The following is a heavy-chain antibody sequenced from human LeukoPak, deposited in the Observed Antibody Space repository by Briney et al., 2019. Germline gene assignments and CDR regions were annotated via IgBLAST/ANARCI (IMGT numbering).Heavy chain of an antibody. V-gene: IGHV3-21*01. CDR3: ARDQSGSFVY. J-gene: IGHJ4*02. D-gene: IGHD3-3*01. Sequence: GGSLRLSCTASGFTFSSYAMSWVRQAPGKGLEWVSSISNSGSYIHYADSVKGRFTISRDNAKNSLYLQMNSLRAEDTAVYYCARDQSGSFVYWGQGTLVTVSS. CDR2: ISNSGSYI. CDR1: GFTFSSYA.